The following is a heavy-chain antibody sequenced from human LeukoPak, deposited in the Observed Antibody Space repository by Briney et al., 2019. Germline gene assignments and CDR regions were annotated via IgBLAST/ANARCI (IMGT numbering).Heavy chain of an antibody. V-gene: IGHV5-51*01. J-gene: IGHJ4*02. CDR2: VYPGDSDA. Sequence: RGESLKISCKGSGYSFATYWIGWVRQMPGKGLEWMGIVYPGDSDARYSPSFQGQVTISVDKSINTAYLQWSSLKASDTAKFYCARHQDGYTYGYDYWGQGTLVTVSS. CDR3: ARHQDGYTYGYDY. CDR1: GYSFATYW. D-gene: IGHD5-18*01.